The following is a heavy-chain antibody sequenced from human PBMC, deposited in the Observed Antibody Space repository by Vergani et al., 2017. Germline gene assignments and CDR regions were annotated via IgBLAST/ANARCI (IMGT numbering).Heavy chain of an antibody. J-gene: IGHJ3*02. D-gene: IGHD3-10*01. CDR3: ARFTFFEYYYGSGSRAFDI. CDR1: GYTFTSYY. Sequence: QVQLVQSGAEVKKPGASVKVSCKASGYTFTSYYMHWVRQAPGQGLEWMGIINPSGGSTSYAQKFQGRVTMTRDTSTSTVYMELSSLRSEDTAVYYCARFTFFEYYYGSGSRAFDIWGQGTMVTVSS. V-gene: IGHV1-46*01. CDR2: INPSGGST.